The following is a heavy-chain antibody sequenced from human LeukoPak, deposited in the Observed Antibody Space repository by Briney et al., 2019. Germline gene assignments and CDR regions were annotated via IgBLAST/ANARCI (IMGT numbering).Heavy chain of an antibody. CDR2: IYYSGTT. Sequence: SETLSHTCTVSGGSISNYYWSWIRQPPGKGLEWIGYIYYSGTTNYNPSLKSRVTISVDTSKNQFSLKLNSVTAADTAVYYCARGAYIAAAQYGYWGQGTLVTVSS. J-gene: IGHJ4*02. D-gene: IGHD6-13*01. CDR3: ARGAYIAAAQYGY. V-gene: IGHV4-59*01. CDR1: GGSISNYY.